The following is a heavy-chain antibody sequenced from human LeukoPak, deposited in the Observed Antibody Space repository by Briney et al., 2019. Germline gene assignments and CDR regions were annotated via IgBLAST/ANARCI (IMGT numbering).Heavy chain of an antibody. J-gene: IGHJ2*01. CDR3: AREGSEGYFDL. CDR2: IYYSGST. Sequence: SQTLSLTCTVSGGSISSGDYYWSWIRQPPGKGLEWIGYIYYSGSTYYNPPLKSRVTISVDTSKNQFSLKLSSVTAADTAVYYCAREGSEGYFDLWGRGTLVTVSS. CDR1: GGSISSGDYY. V-gene: IGHV4-30-4*01.